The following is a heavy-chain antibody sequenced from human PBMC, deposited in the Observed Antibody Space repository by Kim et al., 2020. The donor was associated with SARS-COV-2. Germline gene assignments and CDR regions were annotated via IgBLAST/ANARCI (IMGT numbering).Heavy chain of an antibody. J-gene: IGHJ4*02. V-gene: IGHV3-72*01. CDR3: ARLDSGGRFVD. Sequence: GGSLRLSCAASGFIFSDHHIDWVRQAPGKGLEWVGRIRKKVNSHTTEYAASVKGRFTISRDDSKNSAFLQMDSLETEDTAVYYCARLDSGGRFVDWCQGTLVTVSS. D-gene: IGHD6-19*01. CDR2: IRKKVNSHTT. CDR1: GFIFSDHH.